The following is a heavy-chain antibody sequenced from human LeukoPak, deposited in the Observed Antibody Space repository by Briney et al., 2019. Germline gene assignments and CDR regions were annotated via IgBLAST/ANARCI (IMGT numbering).Heavy chain of an antibody. D-gene: IGHD6-6*01. CDR3: ARTNSSSSKIWSYYYYMDV. Sequence: GGSLRLSCAASGFTFSSYWMSWVRQAPGKGLEWVANIKQDGSEKYYVDSVKGRFTISRDNAKNSLYLQMNSLRAEDTAVYYCARTNSSSSKIWSYYYYMDVWGKGTTVTVSS. J-gene: IGHJ6*03. V-gene: IGHV3-7*01. CDR2: IKQDGSEK. CDR1: GFTFSSYW.